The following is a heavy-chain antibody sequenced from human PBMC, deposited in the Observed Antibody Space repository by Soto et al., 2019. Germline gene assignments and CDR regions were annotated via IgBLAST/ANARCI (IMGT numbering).Heavy chain of an antibody. Sequence: QVQLQESGPGLVKPSETLSLTCTVSGGSISSYYWSWIRQPPGKGLEWIGYIYYSGSTNYNPSLKSRVTISVDTSKNQFSLKLSSVTAADTAVYYCARGRFTMVRGVLYYFDYWGQGTLVTVSS. CDR2: IYYSGST. CDR1: GGSISSYY. D-gene: IGHD3-10*01. J-gene: IGHJ4*02. V-gene: IGHV4-59*01. CDR3: ARGRFTMVRGVLYYFDY.